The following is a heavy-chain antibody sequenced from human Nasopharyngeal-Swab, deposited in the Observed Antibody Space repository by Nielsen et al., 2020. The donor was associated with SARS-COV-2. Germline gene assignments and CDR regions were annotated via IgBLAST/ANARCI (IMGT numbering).Heavy chain of an antibody. V-gene: IGHV4-39*01. D-gene: IGHD6-13*01. J-gene: IGHJ5*02. CDR2: IYYGGST. CDR3: ARRPISAAVNWFDP. Sequence: WIRQPPGKGLEWIGSIYYGGSTYYNPSLKSRVTISADTSKNQLSLNLSSVTAADTAVYYCARRPISAAVNWFDPWGQGTLVTVSS.